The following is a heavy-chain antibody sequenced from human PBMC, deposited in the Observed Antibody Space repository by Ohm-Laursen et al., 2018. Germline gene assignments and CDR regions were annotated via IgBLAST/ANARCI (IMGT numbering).Heavy chain of an antibody. J-gene: IGHJ5*02. CDR1: GGSFSGNS. V-gene: IGHV4-34*01. CDR3: ARGRLYPSPLDP. D-gene: IGHD5/OR15-5a*01. Sequence: SDTLSLTCAVFGGSFSGNSWTWVRQSPGQGREWIGEITHSGVNDHNPSLRGRLIKTVDPSKNQFPLNLTSVTAADTAVYYCARGRLYPSPLDPWGQGSLVTVSS. CDR2: ITHSGVN.